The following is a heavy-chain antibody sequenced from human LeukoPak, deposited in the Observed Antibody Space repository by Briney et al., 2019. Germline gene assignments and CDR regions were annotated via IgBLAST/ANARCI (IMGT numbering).Heavy chain of an antibody. CDR2: ISSSSSYI. J-gene: IGHJ4*02. V-gene: IGHV3-21*01. Sequence: PGGSLRLSCAASGFTFSSYSMNWVRQAPGKGLEWVSSISSSSSYIYYADSVKGRFTISRDNAKNSLYLQMNSLRAEDTAVYYCARGPYYYDSSGYYYFDYWGQRTLVTVSS. CDR3: ARGPYYYDSSGYYYFDY. CDR1: GFTFSSYS. D-gene: IGHD3-22*01.